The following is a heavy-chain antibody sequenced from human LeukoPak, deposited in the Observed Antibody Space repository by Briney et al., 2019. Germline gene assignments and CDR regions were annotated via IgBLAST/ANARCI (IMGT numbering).Heavy chain of an antibody. J-gene: IGHJ4*02. CDR1: GSSFSTYY. D-gene: IGHD6-19*01. V-gene: IGHV4-59*01. CDR2: IYYSGSS. CDR3: ATLDIGSSSGWYFRY. Sequence: SETLSLTCTVSGSSFSTYYWSWLRQPPGKGLQWIGYIYYSGSSNYNPSLESRVTMSVDTSKNQFSLKLNSVTAVDTAVYYCATLDIGSSSGWYFRYWGQGTLSTVSS.